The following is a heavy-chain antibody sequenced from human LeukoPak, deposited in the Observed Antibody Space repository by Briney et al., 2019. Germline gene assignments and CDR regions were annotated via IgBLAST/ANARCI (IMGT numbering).Heavy chain of an antibody. CDR1: GYTFTSYY. D-gene: IGHD3-22*01. CDR2: ISAYNGNT. Sequence: ASVKVSCKASGYTFTSYYMHWVRQAPGQGLEWMGWISAYNGNTNYAQKLQGRVTMTTDTSTSTAYMELRSLRPDDTAVYYCARDYHDTSGPDGFWGQGTLVTVSS. V-gene: IGHV1-18*04. CDR3: ARDYHDTSGPDGF. J-gene: IGHJ4*02.